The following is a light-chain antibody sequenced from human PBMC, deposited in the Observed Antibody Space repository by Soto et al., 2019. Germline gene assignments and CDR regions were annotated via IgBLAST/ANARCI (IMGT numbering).Light chain of an antibody. J-gene: IGLJ1*01. V-gene: IGLV1-40*01. CDR3: QSYDSSPAYV. CDR2: GNS. Sequence: QSVLTQPPSVSGAPGQRDTISCTGSSSNIGAGYDVHWYQQLPGTAPKLLIYGNSNRPSGVPDRFSGSKSGTSASLAITGLQAEDEADYYSQSYDSSPAYVFGTGTKVTVL. CDR1: SSNIGAGYD.